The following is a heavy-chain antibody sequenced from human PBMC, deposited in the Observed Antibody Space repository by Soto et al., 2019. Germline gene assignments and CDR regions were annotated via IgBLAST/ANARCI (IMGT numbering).Heavy chain of an antibody. V-gene: IGHV3-30-3*01. CDR1: RFIFSNYA. D-gene: IGHD1-26*01. CDR2: ISFDGTNK. J-gene: IGHJ4*02. Sequence: QVQLVESGGGVVQPGRSLRLSCAASRFIFSNYAMHWVRQAPGKGLEWVAVISFDGTNKYYADSVKGRFTISRDNSKNTLYLQMNSQRSEDTAVYYCARDGGILGALWYFDYWGQGAPATVSS. CDR3: ARDGGILGALWYFDY.